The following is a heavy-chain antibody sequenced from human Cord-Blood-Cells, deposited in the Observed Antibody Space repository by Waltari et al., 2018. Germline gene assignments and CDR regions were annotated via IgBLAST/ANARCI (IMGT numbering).Heavy chain of an antibody. CDR1: GGSISSSSYY. CDR2: LCYRGGT. D-gene: IGHD3-10*01. V-gene: IGHV4-39*01. CDR3: ARHGERISGILYWYVDL. Sequence: QLQLQESGPGLVKPSETLSLTCTVSGGSISSSSYYWRWIRQPPGKGLEWIGSLCYRGGTYYNPSLKGRVTISVDTAKNQFSLKLSAVTAADTAVYYCARHGERISGILYWYVDLWGRGTLVTVSS. J-gene: IGHJ2*01.